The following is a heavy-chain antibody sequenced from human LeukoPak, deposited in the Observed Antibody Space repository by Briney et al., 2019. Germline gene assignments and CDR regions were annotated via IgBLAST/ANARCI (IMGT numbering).Heavy chain of an antibody. J-gene: IGHJ4*02. CDR2: ISYDGSNK. Sequence: QPGGSLRLSCAASGFTFSSYAMHWVRQAPGKGLEWVAVISYDGSNKYYADSVKGRFTISRDNSKNTLYLQMNSLRAEDTAVYYCARSEWDYGDPYFDYWGQGTLVTVSS. CDR1: GFTFSSYA. V-gene: IGHV3-30-3*01. D-gene: IGHD4-17*01. CDR3: ARSEWDYGDPYFDY.